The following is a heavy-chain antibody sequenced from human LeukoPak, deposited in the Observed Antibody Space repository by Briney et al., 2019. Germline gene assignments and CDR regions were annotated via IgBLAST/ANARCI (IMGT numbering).Heavy chain of an antibody. D-gene: IGHD6-25*01. J-gene: IGHJ4*02. CDR3: ARAVTLLNIAAHFDY. Sequence: VASVKVSCKASGGTFSSYAISWVRQAPGQGLEWMGGIIPIFGTANYAQKFQGRVTITADESTSTAYMELSSLRSEDTAVYYCARAVTLLNIAAHFDYWGQGTLVTVSS. CDR1: GGTFSSYA. V-gene: IGHV1-69*13. CDR2: IIPIFGTA.